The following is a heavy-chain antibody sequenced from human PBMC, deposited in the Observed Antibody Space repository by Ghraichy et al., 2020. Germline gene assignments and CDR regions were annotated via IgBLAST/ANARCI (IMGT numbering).Heavy chain of an antibody. CDR2: IYYSGST. J-gene: IGHJ3*02. Sequence: SETLSLTCTVSGGSISSYYWSWIRQPPGKGLEWIGYIYYSGSTNYNPSLKSRVTISVDTSKNQFSLKLSSVTAADTAVYYCARETFRGYGDYGTGAFDIWGQGTMVTVSS. CDR1: GGSISSYY. D-gene: IGHD4-17*01. CDR3: ARETFRGYGDYGTGAFDI. V-gene: IGHV4-59*01.